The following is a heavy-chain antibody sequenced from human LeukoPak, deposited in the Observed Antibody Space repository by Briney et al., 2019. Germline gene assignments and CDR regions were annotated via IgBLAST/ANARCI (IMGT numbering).Heavy chain of an antibody. CDR2: ISNTADTQ. J-gene: IGHJ4*02. Sequence: QSGGPLRLSCAASGFTFSDYSISWVRQAPGKGLEWVSYISNTADTQYYADSVRGRFTISRDNAKNSAYLQMNTLRAEDTAVYYCARDRGYCSGGSCYRYFETWGQGTLVTVSS. CDR3: ARDRGYCSGGSCYRYFET. D-gene: IGHD2-15*01. CDR1: GFTFSDYS. V-gene: IGHV3-48*01.